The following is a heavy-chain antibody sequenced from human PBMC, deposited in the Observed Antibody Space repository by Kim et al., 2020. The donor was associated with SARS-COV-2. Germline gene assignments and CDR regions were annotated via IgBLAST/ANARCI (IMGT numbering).Heavy chain of an antibody. Sequence: GGSLRLSCAASGFTFSSYSMNWVRQAPGKGLEWVSYISSSSSTIYYADSVKGRFTISRDNAKNSLYLQMNSLRDEDTAVYYCARDRTYYYDSSGYPDDYWGQGTLVTVSS. V-gene: IGHV3-48*02. J-gene: IGHJ4*02. D-gene: IGHD3-22*01. CDR3: ARDRTYYYDSSGYPDDY. CDR2: ISSSSSTI. CDR1: GFTFSSYS.